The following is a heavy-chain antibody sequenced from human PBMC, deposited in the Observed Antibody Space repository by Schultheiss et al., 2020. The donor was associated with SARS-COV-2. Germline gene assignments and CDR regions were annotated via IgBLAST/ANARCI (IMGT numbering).Heavy chain of an antibody. J-gene: IGHJ6*02. V-gene: IGHV3-30*04. Sequence: GGSLRLSCAASGFTFSSYAMHWVRQAPGKGLEWVAVISYDGSNKYYADSVKGRFTISRDNSKNTLYLQMNSLRAEDTAVYYCARERHYDFWSGYGYYYYGMDVWGQGTTVTVSS. CDR1: GFTFSSYA. CDR3: ARERHYDFWSGYGYYYYGMDV. CDR2: ISYDGSNK. D-gene: IGHD3-3*01.